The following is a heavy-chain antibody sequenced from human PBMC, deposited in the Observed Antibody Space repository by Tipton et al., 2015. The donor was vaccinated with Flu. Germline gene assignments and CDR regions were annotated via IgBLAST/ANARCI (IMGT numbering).Heavy chain of an antibody. D-gene: IGHD2-2*01. V-gene: IGHV4-34*01. CDR1: GGSFSGYY. Sequence: TLSLTCAVHGGSFSGYYWSWIRQPPGKGLEWIGEINHSGSTNYNPSLKSRVTISGDTSKNQFSLTVIGVTAADTAMYYCARGSRDARDAFDIWGQGTMVTASS. J-gene: IGHJ3*02. CDR3: ARGSRDARDAFDI. CDR2: INHSGST.